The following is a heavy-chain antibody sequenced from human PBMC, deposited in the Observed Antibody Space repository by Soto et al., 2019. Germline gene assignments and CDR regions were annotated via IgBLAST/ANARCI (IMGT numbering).Heavy chain of an antibody. CDR2: ISAYSGNT. D-gene: IGHD1-20*01. J-gene: IGHJ5*02. Sequence: QVQLVQSGAEVKKPGASVKVSCKASGYTFNNFGINWVRQAPGQGLEWMGWISAYSGNTNYAQKLQGRVTRTTDTFPKTVYMELGGLRSDDTAVYYCAGGGITGMGWFDPWGQGTLVTVSS. V-gene: IGHV1-18*01. CDR1: GYTFNNFG. CDR3: AGGGITGMGWFDP.